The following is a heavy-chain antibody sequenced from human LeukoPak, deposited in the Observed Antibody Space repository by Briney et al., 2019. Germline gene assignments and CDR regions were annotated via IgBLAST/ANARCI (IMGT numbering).Heavy chain of an antibody. CDR3: ARDSSTLLSTPHFDY. CDR1: GYTFTSYA. D-gene: IGHD2-2*01. J-gene: IGHJ4*02. V-gene: IGHV1-46*01. CDR2: INPSGGST. Sequence: ASVKVSCKASGYTFTSYAMNWVRQAPGQGLEWMGIINPSGGSTSYAQKFQGRVTMTRDTSTSTVYMELSSLRSEDTAVYYCARDSSTLLSTPHFDYWGQGTLVTVSS.